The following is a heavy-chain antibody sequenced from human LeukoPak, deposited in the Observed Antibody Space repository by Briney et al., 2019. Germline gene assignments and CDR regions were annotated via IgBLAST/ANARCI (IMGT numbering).Heavy chain of an antibody. CDR2: ISNSGGRI. D-gene: IGHD3-10*01. CDR1: GFSFISYA. CDR3: AKDLTGSGSYYGAFDI. J-gene: IGHJ3*02. V-gene: IGHV3-23*01. Sequence: GGSLRLSCAASGFSFISYAMSWVRQAPGKGLEWVSGISNSGGRIYFADSVKGRFTISRDNSKNTLYLQMNSPRAEDTAVYYCAKDLTGSGSYYGAFDIWGQGTMVTVSS.